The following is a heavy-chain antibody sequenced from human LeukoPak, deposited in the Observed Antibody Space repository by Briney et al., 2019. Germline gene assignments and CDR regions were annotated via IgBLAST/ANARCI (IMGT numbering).Heavy chain of an antibody. CDR1: GGTFSSYA. V-gene: IGHV1-69*05. D-gene: IGHD3-22*01. J-gene: IGHJ4*02. CDR2: MIPIFGTA. Sequence: ASVKVSCKASGGTFSSYAISWVRQAPGQGLEWMGRMIPIFGTANYAQKFQGRVTITTDESTSTAYMELSSLRSEDTAVYYCARDPILWGGYYYGNYFDYWGRGTLVTVSS. CDR3: ARDPILWGGYYYGNYFDY.